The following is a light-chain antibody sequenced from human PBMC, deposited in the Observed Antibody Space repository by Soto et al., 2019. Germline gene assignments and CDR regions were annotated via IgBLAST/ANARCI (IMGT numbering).Light chain of an antibody. V-gene: IGKV3-15*01. CDR2: GAS. Sequence: EIVMTQSPGTLSVSPGERATLSCRASQNVDSSLAWYQQKPGQAPRLLIFGASTRATGVPATFSGSGSGTEFTLTISSLQSDDFAAYYCQQYRYWPPTFGQGTTVEIK. J-gene: IGKJ1*01. CDR1: QNVDSS. CDR3: QQYRYWPPT.